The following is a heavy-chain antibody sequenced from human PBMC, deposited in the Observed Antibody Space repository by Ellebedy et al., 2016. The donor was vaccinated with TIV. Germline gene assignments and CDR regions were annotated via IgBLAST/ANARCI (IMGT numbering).Heavy chain of an antibody. CDR2: LQSGGTT. V-gene: IGHV3-66*01. CDR3: TKARDGGGSVDY. CDR1: GVTVSSNH. D-gene: IGHD2-15*01. J-gene: IGHJ4*02. Sequence: GESLKISCAAPGVTVSSNHMNWVRQAPGTGLKWVSVLQSGGTTHYADSVKGRFTISRDNSKNTLYLQMNSLRAEDTAVYYCTKARDGGGSVDYWGQGTLVTVSS.